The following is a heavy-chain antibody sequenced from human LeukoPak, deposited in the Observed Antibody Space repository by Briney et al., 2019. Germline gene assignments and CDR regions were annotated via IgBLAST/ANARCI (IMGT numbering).Heavy chain of an antibody. CDR3: AKSLAGTGYYFDY. J-gene: IGHJ4*02. CDR2: ISYDGSNK. D-gene: IGHD6-19*01. V-gene: IGHV3-30-3*02. CDR1: GITFSYYA. Sequence: GGSLRLSCAASGITFSYYAMHWVRQAPGKGLEWVAIISYDGSNKYYADSVKGRFTISRDNSKNTPFLQMNSLRAEDTAVYYCAKSLAGTGYYFDYWGQGTLVTVSS.